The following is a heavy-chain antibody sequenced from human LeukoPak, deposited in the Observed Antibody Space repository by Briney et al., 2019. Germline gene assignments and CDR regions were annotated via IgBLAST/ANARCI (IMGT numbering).Heavy chain of an antibody. CDR1: GYTFTGYY. CDR3: ARDKLERRDMDV. D-gene: IGHD1-1*01. V-gene: IGHV1-2*02. J-gene: IGHJ6*03. CDR2: INPNSGGT. Sequence: ASVKVSCKASGYTFTGYYMHWVRQAPGQGLEWMGWINPNSGGTNYAQKFQGRVTMTRDASISTAYMELSRLRSEDTAVYYCARDKLERRDMDVWGKGTTVTVSS.